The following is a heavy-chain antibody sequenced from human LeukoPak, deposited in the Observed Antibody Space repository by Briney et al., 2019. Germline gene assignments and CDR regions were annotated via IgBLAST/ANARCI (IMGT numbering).Heavy chain of an antibody. CDR3: ARESSGTYYHFDY. V-gene: IGHV3-48*02. CDR1: GFTFSSYA. J-gene: IGHJ4*02. Sequence: GGSLRLSCAASGFTFSSYAMHWVRQAPGKGLEWVSYISTSSSTRYYADSVKGRFTISRDNAKNSLYLQMNSLRDEDTAAYFCARESSGTYYHFDYWGQGTLVTVSS. CDR2: ISTSSSTR. D-gene: IGHD1-26*01.